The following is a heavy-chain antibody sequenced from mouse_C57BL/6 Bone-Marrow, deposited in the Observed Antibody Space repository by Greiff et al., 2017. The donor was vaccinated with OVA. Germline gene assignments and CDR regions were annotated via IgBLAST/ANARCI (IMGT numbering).Heavy chain of an antibody. CDR1: GFNIKDYY. CDR2: IDPEGGAT. D-gene: IGHD2-4*01. CDR3: ARYYDYDWYFDV. Sequence: EVQLQQSGAELVKPGASVKLSCTASGFNIKDYYMHWVQQRTEQGLEWIGRIDPEGGATNYAPKFQGKATITADTSSNTAYLQRSSLTSEDTAVYYCARYYDYDWYFDVWGTGTTVTVSS. V-gene: IGHV14-2*01. J-gene: IGHJ1*03.